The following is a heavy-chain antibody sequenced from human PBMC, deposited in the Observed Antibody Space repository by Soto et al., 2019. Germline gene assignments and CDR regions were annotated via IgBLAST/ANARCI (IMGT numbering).Heavy chain of an antibody. D-gene: IGHD6-19*01. CDR2: ISPKSGGT. CDR3: ARPPGYISDWYYFDL. J-gene: IGHJ4*02. CDR1: GYTFIDYY. Sequence: GAPVKVSCKASGYTFIDYYMHCVRQAPGQGFEWMGRISPKSGGTNYAQKFQGRVTMTWDTSLNTAYMELSSLISEDTAVYYCARPPGYISDWYYFDLWGQGTLVTVSS. V-gene: IGHV1-2*02.